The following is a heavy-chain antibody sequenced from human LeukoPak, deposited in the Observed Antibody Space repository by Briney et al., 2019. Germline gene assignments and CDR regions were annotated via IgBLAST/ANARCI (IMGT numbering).Heavy chain of an antibody. CDR2: ISGSSSDI. J-gene: IGHJ4*02. D-gene: IGHD3-10*01. CDR1: GFTFRNYA. CDR3: ARVLPIYGSGLYRRYYLDY. V-gene: IGHV3-21*01. Sequence: GGSLRLSCAASGFTFRNYAMNWVRQAPGKGLEWVSSISGSSSDIYYADSVKGRFTISRDNAKNSVYLQMNSLRAEDTAVYYCARVLPIYGSGLYRRYYLDYWGQGTRVTVSS.